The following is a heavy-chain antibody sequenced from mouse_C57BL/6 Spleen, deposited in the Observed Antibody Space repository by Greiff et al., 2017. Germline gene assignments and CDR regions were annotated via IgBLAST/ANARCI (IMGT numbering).Heavy chain of an antibody. CDR3: ARGGSYGWYFDV. Sequence: QVQLKESGAELVRPGASVKLSCKASGYTFTDYYINWVKQRPGQGLEWIARIYPGSGNTYYNEKFKGKATLTAEKSSSTAYMQLSSLTSEDSAVYFCARGGSYGWYFDVWGTGTTVTVSS. CDR2: IYPGSGNT. J-gene: IGHJ1*03. CDR1: GYTFTDYY. V-gene: IGHV1-76*01. D-gene: IGHD1-1*02.